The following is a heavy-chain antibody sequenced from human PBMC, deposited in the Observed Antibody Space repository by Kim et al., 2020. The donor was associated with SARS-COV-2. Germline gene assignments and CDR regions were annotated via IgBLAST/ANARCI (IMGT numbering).Heavy chain of an antibody. D-gene: IGHD6-6*01. Sequence: SETLSLTCTVSGGSISSNSYYWHWIRQPPGKGLEYIGTVYYNGNTYYNPSLKSRLTMSVDTSKNQFSLKLISVTAADTAVYYCARQQGGSSRFDYWGQGTLVTVSS. V-gene: IGHV4-39*01. CDR2: VYYNGNT. CDR3: ARQQGGSSRFDY. CDR1: GGSISSNSYY. J-gene: IGHJ4*02.